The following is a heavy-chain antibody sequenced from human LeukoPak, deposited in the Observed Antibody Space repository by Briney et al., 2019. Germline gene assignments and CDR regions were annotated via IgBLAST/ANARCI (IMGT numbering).Heavy chain of an antibody. Sequence: GGSLRLSCAASGFTFSSYAMSWVRQAPGKGLEWVSAISGSGGSTYYADSVKGRFTISRDNSKNTLYLQMNSLRAEDTAVYYCAKNSGGTTYYYYYYGMDVWGQGTTVTVSS. V-gene: IGHV3-23*01. D-gene: IGHD1-1*01. CDR3: AKNSGGTTYYYYYYGMDV. J-gene: IGHJ6*02. CDR2: ISGSGGST. CDR1: GFTFSSYA.